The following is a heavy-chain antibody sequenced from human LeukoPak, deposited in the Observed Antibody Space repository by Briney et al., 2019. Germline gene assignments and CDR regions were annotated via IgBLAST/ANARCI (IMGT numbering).Heavy chain of an antibody. Sequence: GGSLGLSCAASGFTFDDYAMSWVRQAPGKGLEWVSGINWNGGSTDYADSVKGRFTISRDNAKNSLYLQMNSPRAEDTALYYCARMRYSSGWYPDYWGQGTLVTVSS. CDR2: INWNGGST. J-gene: IGHJ4*02. CDR3: ARMRYSSGWYPDY. CDR1: GFTFDDYA. D-gene: IGHD6-19*01. V-gene: IGHV3-20*04.